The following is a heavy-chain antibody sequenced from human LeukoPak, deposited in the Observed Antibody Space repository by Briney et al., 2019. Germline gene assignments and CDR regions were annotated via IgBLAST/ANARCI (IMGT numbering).Heavy chain of an antibody. V-gene: IGHV4-31*03. Sequence: SETLSLTCTVSGGSISSGGYYWSWIRQHPGKGLEWIGYIYYSESTYYNPSLKSRVTISVDTSKNQFSLKLSSVTAADTAVYYCARRVYYYDSSGYQYYFDYWGQGTLVTVSS. D-gene: IGHD3-22*01. CDR1: GGSISSGGYY. CDR2: IYYSEST. J-gene: IGHJ4*02. CDR3: ARRVYYYDSSGYQYYFDY.